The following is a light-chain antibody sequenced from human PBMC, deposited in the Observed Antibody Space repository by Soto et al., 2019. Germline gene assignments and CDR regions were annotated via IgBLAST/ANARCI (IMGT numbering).Light chain of an antibody. Sequence: EIVLTQSPGTLSLSPWERATLSCRASQSVSSSRLAWYRQKPGQAPRLLIYGASSRATGIPDRFSGSGSGTDFTLTISSLQPDDFATYYCQQYNTKGTFGQGARLEIK. CDR1: QSVSSSR. CDR3: QQYNTKGT. J-gene: IGKJ5*01. V-gene: IGKV3-20*01. CDR2: GAS.